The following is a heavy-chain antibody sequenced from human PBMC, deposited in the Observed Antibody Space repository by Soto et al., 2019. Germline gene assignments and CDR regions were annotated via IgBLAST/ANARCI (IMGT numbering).Heavy chain of an antibody. Sequence: QITLKESGPTLVKPTQTLTLTCTFSGFSLPTDRVGVGWIRQPPGKALEWLAVIYWYDSKTYRPSLKSRLTITQDTSNNQVALTITDMDPLDTATYYCAHAYGGRSLYWGQGTLVTVSS. V-gene: IGHV2-5*01. CDR3: AHAYGGRSLY. CDR1: GFSLPTDRVG. D-gene: IGHD1-26*01. J-gene: IGHJ4*02. CDR2: IYWYDSK.